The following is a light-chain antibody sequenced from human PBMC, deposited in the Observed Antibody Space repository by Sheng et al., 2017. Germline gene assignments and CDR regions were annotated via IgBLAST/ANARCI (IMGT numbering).Light chain of an antibody. CDR3: QQYFDSSPYT. J-gene: IGKJ2*01. Sequence: DIEMTQSPSTLSADVGDRVTITCRASQHIDSRLAWFQQKSGRAPKLLIYKASYLDDGVPSRFSGSGSGTAFTLTITNLQPGDFATYYCQQYFDSSPYTFGQGTKGGDQT. V-gene: IGKV1-5*03. CDR1: QHIDSR. CDR2: KAS.